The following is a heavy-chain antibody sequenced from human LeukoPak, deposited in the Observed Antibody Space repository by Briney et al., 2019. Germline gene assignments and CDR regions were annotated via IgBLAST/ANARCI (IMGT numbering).Heavy chain of an antibody. CDR3: AKGGPISGNYYTCDY. CDR1: GFTFSSYA. D-gene: IGHD3-10*01. J-gene: IGHJ4*02. V-gene: IGHV3-23*01. CDR2: ISGSGGST. Sequence: SGGSLRLSCAAPGFTFSSYAMSCVRQAPGKGLEWGSGISGSGGSTFYADSVKGRFTISRDNSKNTLYLQMTSLRAEDTGVYYCAKGGPISGNYYTCDYWGQGTLVTVSS.